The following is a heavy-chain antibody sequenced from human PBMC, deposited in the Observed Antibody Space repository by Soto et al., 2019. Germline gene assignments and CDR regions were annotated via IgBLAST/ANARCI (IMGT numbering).Heavy chain of an antibody. CDR1: GFTFSSYS. J-gene: IGHJ4*02. V-gene: IGHV3-48*02. CDR3: ASRARGYSYGYFDY. D-gene: IGHD5-18*01. Sequence: GGSLRLSCAASGFTFSSYSMNWVRQAPGKGLEWVSYISSSSSTIYYADSVKGRFTISRDNAKNSLYLQMNSLRDEDTAVYYCASRARGYSYGYFDYWGQGTLVTVSS. CDR2: ISSSSSTI.